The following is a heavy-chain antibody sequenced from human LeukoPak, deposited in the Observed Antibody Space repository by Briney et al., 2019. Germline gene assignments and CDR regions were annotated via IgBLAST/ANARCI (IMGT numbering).Heavy chain of an antibody. CDR3: ARDRGAPGAFDI. V-gene: IGHV3-33*01. CDR1: GFTFSSYG. CDR2: IWYDGSNK. Sequence: GGSLRLSCAASGFTFSSYGMHWVRQAPGKGPEWVAVIWYDGSNKYYADSVKGRFTISRDNSKNTLYLQMNSLRAEDTAVYYCARDRGAPGAFDIWGQGTMVTVSS. J-gene: IGHJ3*02. D-gene: IGHD3-16*01.